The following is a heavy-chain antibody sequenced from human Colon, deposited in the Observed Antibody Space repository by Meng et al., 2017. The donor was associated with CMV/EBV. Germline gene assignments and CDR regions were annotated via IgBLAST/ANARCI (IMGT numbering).Heavy chain of an antibody. D-gene: IGHD3-22*01. CDR2: INPNSGGT. CDR3: ATVSSGYYLYFQH. Sequence: VQLVQSGGEVKKPGASVKVSCKASGYTFTGYYMHWVRQAPGQGLEWMGWINPNSGGTNYAQKFQGRVTMTRDTSISTAYMELSRLRSDDTAVYYCATVSSGYYLYFQHWGQGTLVTVSS. CDR1: GYTFTGYY. J-gene: IGHJ1*01. V-gene: IGHV1-2*02.